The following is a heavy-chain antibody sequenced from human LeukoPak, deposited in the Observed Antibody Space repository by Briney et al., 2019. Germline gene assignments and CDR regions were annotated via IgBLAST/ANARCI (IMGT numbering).Heavy chain of an antibody. Sequence: SETLSLTCTVSGGSISGYYYYWIRQPPGKGLEWIGYVHYSGSTNYNPSLKSRVTISVDTSKNQFSLKLSSVTAADTAVYYCARAPPYYDILTGYYTAPPYYYGMDVWGQGTTVTVSS. CDR2: VHYSGST. D-gene: IGHD3-9*01. CDR1: GGSISGYY. CDR3: ARAPPYYDILTGYYTAPPYYYGMDV. J-gene: IGHJ6*02. V-gene: IGHV4-59*01.